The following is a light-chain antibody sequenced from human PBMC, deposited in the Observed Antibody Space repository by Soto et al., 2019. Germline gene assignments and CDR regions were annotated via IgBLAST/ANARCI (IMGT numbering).Light chain of an antibody. CDR1: QSVSSSY. J-gene: IGKJ1*01. V-gene: IGKV3-20*01. CDR2: GAS. CDR3: QQYDSSLWT. Sequence: TVLTRSPGTLSLSPGERATLSCRASQSVSSSYLAWYQQKPGQAPRLLIYGASSRATGIPDRFSGSGSGTDFTLTISRLEPEDFAVYYCQQYDSSLWTFGQGTKVEIK.